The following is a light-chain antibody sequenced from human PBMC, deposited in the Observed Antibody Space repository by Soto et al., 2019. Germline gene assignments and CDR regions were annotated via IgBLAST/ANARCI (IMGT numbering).Light chain of an antibody. CDR2: DVN. CDR1: SSDVGRYNY. V-gene: IGLV2-14*01. J-gene: IGLJ2*01. Sequence: QSALTQPASVSGSPGQSITISCTGTSSDVGRYNYVSWYQQHPGKAPKLMIYDVNNRPSGVSNRFSGSKSGNTASLTISGLQAEDEADYDCSSYTISSTRVVFGGGTKLTVL. CDR3: SSYTISSTRVV.